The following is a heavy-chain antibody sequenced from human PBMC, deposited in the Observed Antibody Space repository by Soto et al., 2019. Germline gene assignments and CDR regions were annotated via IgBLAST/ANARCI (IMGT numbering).Heavy chain of an antibody. Sequence: QVQLVQSGAEVLKPGSSVKVSCKASGDTFDTFAISWVRQAPGQGLEWMGGIIPIFRTPDYAQKLQGRVTITAAVSTSTAYMELRSLRSEDKAVYYCARDKGREQLGGNYYYTLDVWGQGTTVNVSS. CDR3: ARDKGREQLGGNYYYTLDV. J-gene: IGHJ6*02. V-gene: IGHV1-69*12. CDR1: GDTFDTFA. CDR2: IIPIFRTP. D-gene: IGHD1-1*01.